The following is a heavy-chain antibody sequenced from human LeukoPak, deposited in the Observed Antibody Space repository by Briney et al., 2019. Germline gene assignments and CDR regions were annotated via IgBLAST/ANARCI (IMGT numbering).Heavy chain of an antibody. Sequence: QPGGSLRLSCAATGFTFSSYAMSWVRQAPGKGREWVSAISGSGGSTFYADSVKGRFTVSRDNSKNTLYLQMHSLRAEDATVYDCAIHTRIAVLLGPFDYWGQGTLVTVSS. J-gene: IGHJ4*02. D-gene: IGHD6-6*01. CDR2: ISGSGGST. V-gene: IGHV3-23*01. CDR1: GFTFSSYA. CDR3: AIHTRIAVLLGPFDY.